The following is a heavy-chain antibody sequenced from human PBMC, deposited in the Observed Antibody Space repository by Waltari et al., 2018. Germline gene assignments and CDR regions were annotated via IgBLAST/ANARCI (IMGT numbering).Heavy chain of an antibody. CDR3: ARDPPTVYSSGWEGNWFDP. CDR2: ISSSSSYI. J-gene: IGHJ5*02. D-gene: IGHD6-19*01. V-gene: IGHV3-21*01. CDR1: GFTFSSYS. Sequence: EVQLVESGGGLVKPGGSLRLSCAASGFTFSSYSMNWGRQAPGKGLEWVSSISSSSSYIYYADSVKGRFTISRDNAKNSLYLQMNSLRAEDTAVYYCARDPPTVYSSGWEGNWFDPWGQGTLVTVSS.